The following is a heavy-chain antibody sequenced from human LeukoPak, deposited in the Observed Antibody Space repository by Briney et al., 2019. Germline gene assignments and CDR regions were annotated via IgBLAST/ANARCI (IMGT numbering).Heavy chain of an antibody. CDR3: VKYRTFSNSWPDY. V-gene: IGHV3-53*01. J-gene: IGHJ4*02. CDR1: GFTVSSNY. Sequence: GGSLRLSCAASGFTVSSNYMSWVRQAPGKGLEWVSVIYSGGSTYYADSVKGRFTISRDNSKNTLFLQMNSLRAEDTAVYYCVKYRTFSNSWPDYWGQGTLVTVSS. D-gene: IGHD6-13*01. CDR2: IYSGGST.